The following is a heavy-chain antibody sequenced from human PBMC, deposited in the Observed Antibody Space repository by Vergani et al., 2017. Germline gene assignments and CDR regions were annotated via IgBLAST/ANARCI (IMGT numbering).Heavy chain of an antibody. D-gene: IGHD3-22*01. CDR3: ARVKTYYYDSSGYPIFDY. J-gene: IGHJ4*02. CDR2: IIPILGIA. V-gene: IGHV1-69*02. Sequence: QVQLVQSGAEVKKPGSSVKVSCKASGGTFSSYTISWVRQAPGQGLEWMGRIIPILGIANYAQKFQGRVTITAYKSTSTAYMELSSLRSEDTAVYYCARVKTYYYDSSGYPIFDYWGQGTLVTVSS. CDR1: GGTFSSYT.